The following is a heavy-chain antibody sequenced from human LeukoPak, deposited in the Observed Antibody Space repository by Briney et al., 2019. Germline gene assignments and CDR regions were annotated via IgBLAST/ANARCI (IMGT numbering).Heavy chain of an antibody. V-gene: IGHV3-7*01. CDR1: GFTFSSYW. CDR3: ARDQAAGMGDAFDI. D-gene: IGHD6-19*01. J-gene: IGHJ3*02. Sequence: GGSLRLSCAASGFTFSSYWMSWVRQAPGKGLEWVANIKQDGSEKYYVDSVKGRFTVSRDNAKNSLYLQMNSLRAEDTAVYYCARDQAAGMGDAFDIWGQGTMVTVSS. CDR2: IKQDGSEK.